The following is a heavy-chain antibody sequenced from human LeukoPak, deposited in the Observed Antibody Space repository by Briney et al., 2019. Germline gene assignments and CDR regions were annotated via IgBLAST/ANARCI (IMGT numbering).Heavy chain of an antibody. CDR2: MSYDGSSI. D-gene: IGHD2-21*01. Sequence: PGGTLRLYSSAYTFTSDSLAWLRHRQAPGKGPKWVTGMSYDGSSINHADPVKGRFTISRDNSTATLNVQMNGQRAEKSVSYDYVEVDYCGRDYGDEPCDIWGQGTVVTVSS. J-gene: IGHJ3*02. V-gene: IGHV3-30-3*02. CDR1: TFTSDSLA. CDR3: VEVDYCGRDYGDEPCDI.